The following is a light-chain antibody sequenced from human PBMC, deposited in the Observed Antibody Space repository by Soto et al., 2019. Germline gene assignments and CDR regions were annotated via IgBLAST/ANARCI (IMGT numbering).Light chain of an antibody. V-gene: IGLV2-14*01. CDR1: SRESGGYNY. CDR2: DVS. Sequence: QSALTQPAPLSGSPGQSLPISRPGTSRESGGYNYVSWYQRRPGKAPKLMIYDVSNRPSGVSNRFSGSKSGSTASLTISGLQTEDEADYYCCSYTSSFTAVFGGGTKVTVL. CDR3: CSYTSSFTAV. J-gene: IGLJ2*01.